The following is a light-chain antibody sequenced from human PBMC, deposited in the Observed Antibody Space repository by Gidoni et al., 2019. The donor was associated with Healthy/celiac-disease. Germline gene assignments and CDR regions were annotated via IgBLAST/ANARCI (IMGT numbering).Light chain of an antibody. V-gene: IGKV1-16*02. CDR3: QKYNSYPPT. CDR1: QGISNY. CDR2: AAS. Sequence: DIHITQSPSSLSASVGDRVTLTCRANQGISNYLAWFQQKPGKAPKSLIYAASRLQSGVPSKFSGSGSGTDFTLTISSLQTEDFATYYCQKYNSYPPTFGRGTKVEIK. J-gene: IGKJ4*01.